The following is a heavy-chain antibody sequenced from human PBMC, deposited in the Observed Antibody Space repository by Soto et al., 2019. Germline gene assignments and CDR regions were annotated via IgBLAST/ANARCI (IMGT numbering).Heavy chain of an antibody. J-gene: IGHJ4*02. CDR2: ISASNGNT. V-gene: IGHV1-18*01. Sequence: QVQLVQSGAEVKKPGASVKVSCKASGYTFTSYGISWVRQAPGQGLEWMGWISASNGNTNYAQKIQGRVTMTTDTPTSPAYVELINLTSYYTAVYYCARDSPPPNEWGQGTLVTVSS. D-gene: IGHD2-8*01. CDR3: ARDSPPPNE. CDR1: GYTFTSYG.